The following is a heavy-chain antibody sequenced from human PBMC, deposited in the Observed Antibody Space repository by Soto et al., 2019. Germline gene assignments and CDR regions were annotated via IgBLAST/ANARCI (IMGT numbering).Heavy chain of an antibody. CDR1: GFTFSSYS. D-gene: IGHD6-19*01. J-gene: IGHJ6*04. CDR2: VSGSGART. Sequence: EVQLVESGGGLVQPGGSLRLSCAASGFTFSSYSMSWVRQAPGKGLEWVSVVSGSGARTYYADSVKGRFTISRDNAKNTQYKHTNCLRADDTAVYYCAKEGEQWLVRMYYSAMDVWGKGTTVTVSS. CDR3: AKEGEQWLVRMYYSAMDV. V-gene: IGHV3-23*04.